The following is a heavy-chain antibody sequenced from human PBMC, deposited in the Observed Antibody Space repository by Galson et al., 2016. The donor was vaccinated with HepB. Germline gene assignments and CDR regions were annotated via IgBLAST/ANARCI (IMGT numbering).Heavy chain of an antibody. CDR2: TYYRSKWYN. Sequence: CAISGDSVSSNSATWNWIRQSPSRGLEWLGRTYYRSKWYNDYAVSVKSRVPIKPEPSTNQLSLHLNSVTPEETAVYYCARQYSSSSFHYGMDVWGQGTTVTVSS. CDR1: GDSVSSNSAT. V-gene: IGHV6-1*01. CDR3: ARQYSSSSFHYGMDV. D-gene: IGHD6-6*01. J-gene: IGHJ6*02.